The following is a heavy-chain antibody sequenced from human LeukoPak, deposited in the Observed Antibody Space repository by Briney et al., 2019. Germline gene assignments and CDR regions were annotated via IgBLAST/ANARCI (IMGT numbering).Heavy chain of an antibody. CDR1: GFTFSNYW. CDR2: INPDGSTT. V-gene: IGHV3-74*01. CDR3: ARGYSGSYRVDY. D-gene: IGHD1-26*01. J-gene: IGHJ4*02. Sequence: PGGSLRLSCAASGFTFSNYWVHWVRQAAGKGLVWVSRINPDGSTTNYADSVMGRFTISRDNAKDTLYLQMNSLRAEDTAVYYCARGYSGSYRVDYWGQGTLVTVSS.